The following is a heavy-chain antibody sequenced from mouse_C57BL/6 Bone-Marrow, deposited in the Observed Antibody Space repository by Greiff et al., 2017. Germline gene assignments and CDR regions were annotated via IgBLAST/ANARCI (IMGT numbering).Heavy chain of an antibody. V-gene: IGHV1-39*01. D-gene: IGHD2-5*01. CDR2: INPNYGTT. CDR3: ARYYSNNYYAMDY. J-gene: IGHJ4*01. Sequence: EVKLQQSGPELVKPGASVKISCKASGYSFTDSNMNWVKQSNGKSLEWIGVINPNYGTTSYNQKFKGKATLTVDQSSSTAYMQLNSLTSEDSAVYYCARYYSNNYYAMDYWGQGTSVTVSA. CDR1: GYSFTDSN.